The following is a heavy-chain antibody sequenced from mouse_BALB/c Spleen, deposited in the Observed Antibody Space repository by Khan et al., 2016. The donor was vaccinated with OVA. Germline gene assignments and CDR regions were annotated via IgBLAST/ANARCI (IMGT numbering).Heavy chain of an antibody. CDR1: GFNIKDTY. CDR3: AITTVVRYYAMDY. J-gene: IGHJ4*01. CDR2: IDPANGNT. V-gene: IGHV14-3*02. Sequence: VQLQQSGAELVKPGASVKLSCTASGFNIKDTYMHWVKQRPEQGLEWIGRIDPANGNTKYDPKFQGKATITADTSPNTAYLQLSSLTSEDTAVYYCAITTVVRYYAMDYWGQGTSVTVSS. D-gene: IGHD1-1*01.